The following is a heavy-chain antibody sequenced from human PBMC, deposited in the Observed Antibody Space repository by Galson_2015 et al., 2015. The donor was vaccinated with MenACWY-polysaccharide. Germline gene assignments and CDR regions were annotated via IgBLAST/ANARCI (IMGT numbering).Heavy chain of an antibody. CDR1: GYTFTTYT. CDR2: INAGNGNT. Sequence: SVKVSCKASGYTFTTYTMHWVRQAPGQRPEWMGWINAGNGNTKYSQKFQGRVTISRDTSADTAYMELSSLRSEDTAVYYCARDKSGGSWDAFDFWGHGTMVTVSS. J-gene: IGHJ3*01. V-gene: IGHV1-3*01. CDR3: ARDKSGGSWDAFDF. D-gene: IGHD2-15*01.